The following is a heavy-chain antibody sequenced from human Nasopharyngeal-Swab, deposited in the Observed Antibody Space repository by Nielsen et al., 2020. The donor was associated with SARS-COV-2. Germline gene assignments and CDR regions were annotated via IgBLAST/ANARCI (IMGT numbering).Heavy chain of an antibody. CDR2: INAGNGNT. J-gene: IGHJ6*02. D-gene: IGHD1-26*01. CDR3: ATAVRSGSYYDYYGMDV. CDR1: GYTFTSYA. V-gene: IGHV1-3*01. Sequence: ASVKVSCKASGYTFTSYAMHWVRQAPGQRLEWMGWINAGNGNTKYSQKFQGRVTITRDTSASTAYMELSSLRSEDTAVYYCATAVRSGSYYDYYGMDVWGQGTTVTVSS.